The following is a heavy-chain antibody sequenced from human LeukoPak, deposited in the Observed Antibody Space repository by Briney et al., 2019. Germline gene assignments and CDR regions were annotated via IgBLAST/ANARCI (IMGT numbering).Heavy chain of an antibody. CDR2: ISSSSTYT. D-gene: IGHD6-13*01. CDR3: AGNGRSSWQ. CDR1: GFTVSSNY. V-gene: IGHV3-11*06. J-gene: IGHJ4*02. Sequence: GGSLRLSCAASGFTVSSNYMSWVRQAPGKGLEWVSYISSSSTYTNYADSVKGRFTISRDNAKNSLYLQMSSLTAEDTAVYYCAGNGRSSWQWGQGTLVTVSS.